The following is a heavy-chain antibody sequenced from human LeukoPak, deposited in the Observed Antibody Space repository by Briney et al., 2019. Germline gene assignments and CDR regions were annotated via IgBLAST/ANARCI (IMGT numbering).Heavy chain of an antibody. V-gene: IGHV1-2*06. CDR3: ARGSGWNYGKWNYYYYMDV. CDR2: INPNSGGT. J-gene: IGHJ6*03. CDR1: GYTFTGYY. D-gene: IGHD1-7*01. Sequence: ASVKVSCKASGYTFTGYYMHWVRQAPGQGLEWMGRINPNSGGTNYAQKFQGRVTMTRDTSISTAYVELSRLRSDDTAVYYCARGSGWNYGKWNYYYYMDVWGKGTTVTVSS.